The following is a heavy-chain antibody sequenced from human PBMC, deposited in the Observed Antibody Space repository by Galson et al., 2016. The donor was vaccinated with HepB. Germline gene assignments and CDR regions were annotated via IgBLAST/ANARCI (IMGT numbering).Heavy chain of an antibody. CDR3: AKEHGLSGWFYH. CDR2: ISSGDGSP. J-gene: IGHJ4*02. V-gene: IGHV3-23*01. Sequence: SLRLSCAVSGFTLSSYTMNWVRQAPGKGLEWVSSISSGDGSPFYADSVKGRFAIFRDNSKNTLYLLMNSLRAEDTAVYYCAKEHGLSGWFYHWGQGTPVTVSS. CDR1: GFTLSSYT. D-gene: IGHD6-19*01.